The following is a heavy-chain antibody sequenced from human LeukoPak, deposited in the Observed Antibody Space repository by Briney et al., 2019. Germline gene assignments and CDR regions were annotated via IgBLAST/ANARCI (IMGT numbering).Heavy chain of an antibody. CDR2: VHSSRGS. CDR1: GGSITNYY. CDR3: ARENWNYGEDF. V-gene: IGHV4-4*07. Sequence: SETLSLTCTVSGGSITNYYWSWIRQPAGKGLEWIGRVHSSRGSNYNPSLKSRVTMSVDTSKSQVSLKLISVTAADTAAYYCARENWNYGEDFWXQGTLVTVSS. D-gene: IGHD1-7*01. J-gene: IGHJ4*02.